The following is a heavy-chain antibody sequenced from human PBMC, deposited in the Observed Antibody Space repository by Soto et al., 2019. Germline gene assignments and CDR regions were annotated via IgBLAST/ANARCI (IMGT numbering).Heavy chain of an antibody. J-gene: IGHJ4*02. CDR1: GFSFSNYA. V-gene: IGHV3-23*01. Sequence: GGSLRLSCAASGFSFSNYAMTWVRQAPGKGLEWVSSISGSGASTYYADSVKGRFTISRDNSKNTLFLQMNSLTTEDTAVYYCAKVRAMIVGDLDYWGQGTLVTVSS. D-gene: IGHD3-22*01. CDR3: AKVRAMIVGDLDY. CDR2: ISGSGAST.